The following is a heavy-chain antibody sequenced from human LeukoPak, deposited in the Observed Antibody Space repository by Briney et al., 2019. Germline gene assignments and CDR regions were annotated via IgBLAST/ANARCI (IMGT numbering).Heavy chain of an antibody. D-gene: IGHD5-18*01. Sequence: SETLSLTCIVSGGSISSSRDYWAWIRQPPGKGLEWIANIYYSGSTYYNPSLKSRVTISVDTSKNQFSLKLSSVTAADTAVYYCARRRYSYGHFDYWGQGTLVTVSS. CDR2: IYYSGST. J-gene: IGHJ4*02. CDR1: GGSISSSRDY. V-gene: IGHV4-39*01. CDR3: ARRRYSYGHFDY.